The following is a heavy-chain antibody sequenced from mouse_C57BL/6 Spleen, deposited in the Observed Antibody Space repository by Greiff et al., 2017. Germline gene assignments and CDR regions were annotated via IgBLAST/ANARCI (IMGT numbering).Heavy chain of an antibody. CDR1: GYAFSSYW. J-gene: IGHJ2*01. D-gene: IGHD4-1*01. CDR3: ARDWDGPHYYFDY. Sequence: QVQLQQSGAELVKPGASVKISCKASGYAFSSYWMNWVKQRPGKGLERIGQIYPGDGDTNYNGKFKGKATLTADKSSITAYMQLSSLTSEDSAVYFCARDWDGPHYYFDYWGQGTTLTVSS. CDR2: IYPGDGDT. V-gene: IGHV1-80*01.